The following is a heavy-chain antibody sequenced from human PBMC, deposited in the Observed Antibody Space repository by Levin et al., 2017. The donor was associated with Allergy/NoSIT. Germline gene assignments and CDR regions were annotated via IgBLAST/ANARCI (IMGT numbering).Heavy chain of an antibody. V-gene: IGHV3-48*01. CDR1: GFTFSSYS. CDR3: ARDRERIVGATGGLFDY. J-gene: IGHJ4*02. Sequence: PGGSLRLSCAASGFTFSSYSMNWVRQAPGKGLEWLSYISSSSGTIFYADSVKGRFSISRDNAKNSLYLQMNSLRPEDTAVYYCARDRERIVGATGGLFDYWGQGTLVTVSS. D-gene: IGHD1-26*01. CDR2: ISSSSGTI.